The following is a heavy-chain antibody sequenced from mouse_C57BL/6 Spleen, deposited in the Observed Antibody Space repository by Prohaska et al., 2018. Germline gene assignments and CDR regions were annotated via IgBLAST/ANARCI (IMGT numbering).Heavy chain of an antibody. Sequence: QVQLQQSGPELVKPGASVKISCKASGYVFSSSWMNWVTQRPGKGLEWIGRMYPGDGDTNYNGKFKGKATLTADKSSSTAYMQLSSLTSEDSAVYFCAREKIYYAMDYWGQGTSVTVSS. CDR2: MYPGDGDT. V-gene: IGHV1-82*01. CDR1: GYVFSSSW. J-gene: IGHJ4*01. CDR3: AREKIYYAMDY.